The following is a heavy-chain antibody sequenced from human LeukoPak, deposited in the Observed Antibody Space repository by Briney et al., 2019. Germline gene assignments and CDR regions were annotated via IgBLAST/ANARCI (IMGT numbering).Heavy chain of an antibody. CDR2: TYYRSDWYS. Sequence: SQTLSLTCAISGDSVSSNSATWNWIRQSPSRGLEWLGRTYYRSDWYSDYAVSVKSRVSITPDTAKSQFSLQLNSVTPEDTAIYYCAREGSYFDYWGQGTLVTVSS. J-gene: IGHJ4*02. CDR1: GDSVSSNSAT. CDR3: AREGSYFDY. V-gene: IGHV6-1*01.